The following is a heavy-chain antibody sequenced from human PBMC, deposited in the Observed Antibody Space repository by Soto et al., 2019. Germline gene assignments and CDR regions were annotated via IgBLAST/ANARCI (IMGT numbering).Heavy chain of an antibody. Sequence: SETLSLTCIVSGGSISSYYWSWIRQPPGKGLEWIGYIYYSGSTNYNPSLKSRVTISVDTSKNQFSLKLSSVTAADTAVYYCARARRYSSSSKSMDVWGQGTTVTVSS. CDR3: ARARRYSSSSKSMDV. V-gene: IGHV4-59*01. CDR1: GGSISSYY. J-gene: IGHJ6*02. CDR2: IYYSGST. D-gene: IGHD6-6*01.